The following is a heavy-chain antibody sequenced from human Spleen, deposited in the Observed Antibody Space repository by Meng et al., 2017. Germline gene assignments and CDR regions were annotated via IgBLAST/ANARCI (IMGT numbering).Heavy chain of an antibody. CDR3: ARTGRFLEPDY. V-gene: IGHV4-34*01. Sequence: QVQLQQGGAGLFKPSETLSRTCAGYGGSFSSYYWSWIRQSPGKGLEWIGDIDHRGSTNYNPTLKNRVTISVDTSKTQFSLKLSSVTAADTAVYYCARTGRFLEPDYWGQGTLVTVSS. D-gene: IGHD3-3*01. J-gene: IGHJ4*02. CDR1: GGSFSSYY. CDR2: IDHRGST.